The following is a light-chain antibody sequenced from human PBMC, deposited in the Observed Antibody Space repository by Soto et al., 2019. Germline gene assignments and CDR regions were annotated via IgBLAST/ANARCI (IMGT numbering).Light chain of an antibody. CDR3: QQYRSSPYA. Sequence: EIVLTQSPGTLSLSPGERATLSCRASQSLSSSYLAWYQQKPGQAPRLLIYGASSRATGIPDRFSGSGSGKDFTLTISRLEPDDVAVYFCQQYRSSPYAFGQGTRLEIK. CDR1: QSLSSSY. V-gene: IGKV3-20*01. J-gene: IGKJ2*01. CDR2: GAS.